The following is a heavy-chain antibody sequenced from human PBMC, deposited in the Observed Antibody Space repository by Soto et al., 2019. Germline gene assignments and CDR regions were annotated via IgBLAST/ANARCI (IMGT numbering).Heavy chain of an antibody. CDR3: ARESRKGYYYDSSGYYYGPRDAFDI. Sequence: LSLTCTVSGGSISSYYWSWIRQPPGKGLEWIGYIYYSGGTNYNPSLKSRVTISVDTSKNQFSLKLSSVTAADTAVYYCARESRKGYYYDSSGYYYGPRDAFDIWGQGTMVTVSS. V-gene: IGHV4-59*01. CDR2: IYYSGGT. J-gene: IGHJ3*02. D-gene: IGHD3-22*01. CDR1: GGSISSYY.